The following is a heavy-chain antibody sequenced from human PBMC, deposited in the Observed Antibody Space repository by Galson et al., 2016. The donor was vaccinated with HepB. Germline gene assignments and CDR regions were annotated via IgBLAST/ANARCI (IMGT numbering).Heavy chain of an antibody. CDR3: VRGIDP. J-gene: IGHJ5*02. Sequence: SLRLSCAASGLTFTDYYMSWIRQAPGKGLEWLSYISATGIRTYYADSVKGRFTISRDNTKNSLYLQMNSLRVEDTAVYYCVRGIDPWGQGTLVTVSS. V-gene: IGHV3-11*01. CDR1: GLTFTDYY. CDR2: ISATGIRT.